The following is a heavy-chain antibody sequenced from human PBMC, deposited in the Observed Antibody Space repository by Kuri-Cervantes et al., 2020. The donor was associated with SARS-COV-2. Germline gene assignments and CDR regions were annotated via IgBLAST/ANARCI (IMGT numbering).Heavy chain of an antibody. CDR2: IDPSDSYT. CDR1: GYSFTGYW. V-gene: IGHV5-10-1*01. CDR3: ARRPDSSGYNYYYYYGMDV. Sequence: KVSCKGSGYSFTGYWISWVRQMPGKGLEWMGRIDPSDSYTNYSPSFQGHVTISADKSISTAYLQWSSLKASDTAMYYCARRPDSSGYNYYYYYGMDVWGQGTTVTVSS. D-gene: IGHD3-22*01. J-gene: IGHJ6*02.